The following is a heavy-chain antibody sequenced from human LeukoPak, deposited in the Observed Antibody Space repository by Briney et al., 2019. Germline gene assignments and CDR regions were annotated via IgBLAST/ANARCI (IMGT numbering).Heavy chain of an antibody. CDR2: ISGSGGST. D-gene: IGHD3-10*01. V-gene: IGHV3-23*01. CDR1: GFTFSSYA. Sequence: GGSLRLSCAASGFTFSSYAMSWVRQAPGKGLEWVSAISGSGGSTYYADSVKGRFTISRDNSKNTLYLQMNSLRAEDTVVYYCAKLSRVRYGSGSYSDYWGQGTLVTVSS. CDR3: AKLSRVRYGSGSYSDY. J-gene: IGHJ4*02.